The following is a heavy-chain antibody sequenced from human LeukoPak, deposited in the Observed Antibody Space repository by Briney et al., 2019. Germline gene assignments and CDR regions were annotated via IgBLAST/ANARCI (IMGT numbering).Heavy chain of an antibody. CDR3: AKALSSGWEEYYFDY. CDR2: ISWNSGSI. Sequence: GGSLRLSCAASTFTFSNYWMSWVRQAPGKGLEWVSGISWNSGSIGYADSVKGRFTISRDNAKNSLYLQTNSLRAEDTALYYCAKALSSGWEEYYFDYWGQGTLVTVSS. V-gene: IGHV3-9*01. J-gene: IGHJ4*02. CDR1: TFTFSNYW. D-gene: IGHD6-19*01.